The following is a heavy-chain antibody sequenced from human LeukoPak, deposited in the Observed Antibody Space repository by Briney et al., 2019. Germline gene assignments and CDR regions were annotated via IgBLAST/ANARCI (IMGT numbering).Heavy chain of an antibody. CDR3: AKTYYYDNSGYWSAYYFDY. D-gene: IGHD3-22*01. Sequence: GGSLRLSCAPSGFTFSSYSMNWVRQAPGKGLEWVSYISNSGSTIYYADSVKGRFTISRDNAKTSLYLQMNSLRAEDTAVYYCAKTYYYDNSGYWSAYYFDYWGQGTQVTVSS. CDR2: ISNSGSTI. V-gene: IGHV3-48*01. J-gene: IGHJ4*02. CDR1: GFTFSSYS.